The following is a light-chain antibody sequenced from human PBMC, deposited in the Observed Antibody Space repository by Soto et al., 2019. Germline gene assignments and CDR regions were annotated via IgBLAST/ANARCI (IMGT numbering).Light chain of an antibody. CDR2: KVS. CDR1: QSLVYSDGCTY. V-gene: IGKV2D-30*01. Sequence: DVVMTQSPLSLPVTLGQPASISCRSTQSLVYSDGCTYLNRFHQRPGQSPRRLIYKVSNWDSGVPDRFSGSGSGTDFTLKIRSVEAEDVAVSYGIQGAHWPVTFGGGTKVEIK. CDR3: IQGAHWPVT. J-gene: IGKJ4*01.